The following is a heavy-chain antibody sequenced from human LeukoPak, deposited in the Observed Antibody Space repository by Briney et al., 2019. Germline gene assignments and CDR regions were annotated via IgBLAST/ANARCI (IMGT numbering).Heavy chain of an antibody. V-gene: IGHV4-59*08. D-gene: IGHD6-19*01. CDR2: IYYSGST. CDR3: ARAVSGRFDY. Sequence: PSETLSLTCTVSGGSISSYYWSWIRQPPGKGLEWIGYIYYSGSTNYNPSLKSRVTISVDTSKNQFSLKLSSVTAADTAIYYCARAVSGRFDYWGQGTLVTVSS. J-gene: IGHJ4*02. CDR1: GGSISSYY.